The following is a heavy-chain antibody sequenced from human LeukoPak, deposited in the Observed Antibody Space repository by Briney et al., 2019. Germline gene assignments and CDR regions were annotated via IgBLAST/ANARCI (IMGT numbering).Heavy chain of an antibody. CDR2: ISSSGSTI. CDR1: GFTFSSYG. Sequence: GGTLRLSCAASGFTFSSYGMSWVRQAPGKGLEWVSYISSSGSTIYYADSVKGRFTISRDNAKNSLYLQMNSLRAEDTAVYYCARDYGGSSPFDYWGQGTLVTVSS. J-gene: IGHJ4*02. V-gene: IGHV3-48*04. D-gene: IGHD4-23*01. CDR3: ARDYGGSSPFDY.